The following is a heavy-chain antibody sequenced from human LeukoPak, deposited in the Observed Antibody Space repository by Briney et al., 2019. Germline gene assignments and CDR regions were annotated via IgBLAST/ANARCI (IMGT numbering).Heavy chain of an antibody. D-gene: IGHD1-26*01. CDR1: GGTFSSYA. CDR3: ARAGSRGDAFDI. J-gene: IGHJ3*02. Sequence: SVKVSCKASGGTFSSYAIXWVRXXPGQGXXWMGRIIPILGIANYAQKFQGRVTITADKSTSTAYMELSSLRSEDTAVYYCARAGSRGDAFDIWGQGTMVTVSS. V-gene: IGHV1-69*04. CDR2: IIPILGIA.